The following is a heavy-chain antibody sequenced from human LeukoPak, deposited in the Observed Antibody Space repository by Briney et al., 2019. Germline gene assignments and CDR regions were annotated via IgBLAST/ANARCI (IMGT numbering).Heavy chain of an antibody. CDR2: IIVIFGTP. CDR3: ARDVDSSMVTNWFDS. V-gene: IGHV1-69*13. J-gene: IGHJ5*01. D-gene: IGHD5-18*01. Sequence: PGASVKVSCKASGGTFSSYSFSWVRQAPGQGLEWLGGIIVIFGTPNYPQKFHGRVTITADESTSTVYMELSSLRSEDTAMYYCARDVDSSMVTNWFDSWGQGTLVTVPS. CDR1: GGTFSSYS.